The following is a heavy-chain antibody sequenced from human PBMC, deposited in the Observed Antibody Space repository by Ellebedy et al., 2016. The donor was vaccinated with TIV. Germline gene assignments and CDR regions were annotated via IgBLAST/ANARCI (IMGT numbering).Heavy chain of an antibody. CDR1: GGTFTNYY. D-gene: IGHD1-1*01. J-gene: IGHJ6*03. Sequence: MPSETLSLTCAVSGGTFTNYYWGRIRQSPGKGLEWIGEINDRGSTNYNPSLMSRVSISVDTPKSQFFLKLRSVTAADTGVYFCAREGPFGPYWRLYYYYYMDVWGKGTTVTVSS. V-gene: IGHV4-34*01. CDR3: AREGPFGPYWRLYYYYYMDV. CDR2: INDRGST.